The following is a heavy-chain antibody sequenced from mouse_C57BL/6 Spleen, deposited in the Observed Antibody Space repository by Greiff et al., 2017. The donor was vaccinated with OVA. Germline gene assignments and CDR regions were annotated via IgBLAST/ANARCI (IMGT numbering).Heavy chain of an antibody. D-gene: IGHD2-1*01. CDR1: GYTFTSYG. J-gene: IGHJ1*03. Sequence: VQLQQSGAELARPGASVKLSCKASGYTFTSYGISWVKQRTGQGLEWIGEIYPRSGNTYYNEKFKGKATLTADKSSSTAYMELRSLTSEDSAVYFCARDGYYGNYWYFDVWGTGTTVTVSS. V-gene: IGHV1-81*01. CDR3: ARDGYYGNYWYFDV. CDR2: IYPRSGNT.